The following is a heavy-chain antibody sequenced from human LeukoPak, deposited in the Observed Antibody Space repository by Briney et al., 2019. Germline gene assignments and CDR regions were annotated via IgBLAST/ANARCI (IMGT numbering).Heavy chain of an antibody. CDR2: ISGSGGST. D-gene: IGHD3-10*01. CDR3: AKDHSLITMVRGRNDAFHI. CDR1: GFTFSSYA. V-gene: IGHV3-23*01. J-gene: IGHJ3*02. Sequence: GGSLRLSCAASGFTFSSYAMSWVRQAPGKGLEWVSAISGSGGSTYYADSVKGRFTISRDNSKNTLYLQMNSLRAEDTAVYYCAKDHSLITMVRGRNDAFHIWGQGTMLTVSS.